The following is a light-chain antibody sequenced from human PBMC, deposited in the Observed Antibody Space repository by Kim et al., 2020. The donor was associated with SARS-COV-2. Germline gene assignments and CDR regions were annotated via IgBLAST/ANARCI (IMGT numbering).Light chain of an antibody. CDR3: CSSYATSSTFV. CDR1: SSDVGGYNH. Sequence: QSALAQPASVSGSPGQSITISCTESSSDVGGYNHVSWYQHHPGKAPKVIIYEVTKRPSGISNRFSGSKSGNTASLTISGLLPEDEGDYYCCSSYATSSTFVFGGGTKL. V-gene: IGLV2-23*02. J-gene: IGLJ2*01. CDR2: EVT.